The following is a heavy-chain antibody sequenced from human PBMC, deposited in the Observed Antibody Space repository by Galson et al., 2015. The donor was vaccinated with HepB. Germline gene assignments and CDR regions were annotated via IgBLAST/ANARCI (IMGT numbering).Heavy chain of an antibody. CDR3: ARWSLAFDF. CDR1: GFTFTTYY. Sequence: LRLSCAASGFTFTTYYMGWVRQAPGKGLEWVAYINQDGGARFYVDSVRGRFTISRDNADNLLYLQMNSLRVEDTAVYYCARWSLAFDFWGQGTMLTVSS. J-gene: IGHJ3*01. CDR2: INQDGGAR. V-gene: IGHV3-7*01.